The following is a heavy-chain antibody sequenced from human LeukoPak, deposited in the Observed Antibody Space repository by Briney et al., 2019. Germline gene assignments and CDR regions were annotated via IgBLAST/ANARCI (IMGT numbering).Heavy chain of an antibody. CDR1: GGTFSSYA. J-gene: IGHJ6*03. V-gene: IGHV1-69*13. CDR2: IIPIFGTA. D-gene: IGHD2/OR15-2a*01. CDR3: ARVRFPRLSYYYYYYMDV. Sequence: GASVKVSCKASGGTFSSYAISWVRQAPGQGLEWMGGIIPIFGTANYAQKFQGRVTITADESTSTAYMELSSLRSEDTAVYYCARVRFPRLSYYYYYYMDVWGKGTTVTISS.